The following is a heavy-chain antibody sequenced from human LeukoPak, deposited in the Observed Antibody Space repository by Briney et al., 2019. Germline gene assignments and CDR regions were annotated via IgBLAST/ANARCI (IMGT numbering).Heavy chain of an antibody. V-gene: IGHV4-31*03. D-gene: IGHD7-27*01. CDR1: GGSISSGGYY. CDR2: IYYSGST. J-gene: IGHJ4*02. CDR3: ARCPSAGEFDY. Sequence: PSQTLSVTCTVSGGSISSGGYYWSWIRRHPGKGLEWIGYIYYSGSTYYNPSLKSRVTISVDTSKNQFSLKLSSVTAADTAVYYCARCPSAGEFDYWGQGTLVTVSS.